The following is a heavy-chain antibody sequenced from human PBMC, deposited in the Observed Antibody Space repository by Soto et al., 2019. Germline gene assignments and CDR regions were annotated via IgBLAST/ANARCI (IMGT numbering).Heavy chain of an antibody. V-gene: IGHV3-23*01. Sequence: EVQLLESGGGLVQPGGSLRLSCAASGFTFSSYAMSWVRQAPGKGLEWVSAISGSGGGKYYADSVKGRFTISRDNSKNTLYLQMNSLRAEDTAVDYCANRGGSGSVHKYYYYYYGMDVWGQGSTVAVAS. CDR1: GFTFSSYA. D-gene: IGHD3-10*01. CDR2: ISGSGGGK. CDR3: ANRGGSGSVHKYYYYYYGMDV. J-gene: IGHJ6*02.